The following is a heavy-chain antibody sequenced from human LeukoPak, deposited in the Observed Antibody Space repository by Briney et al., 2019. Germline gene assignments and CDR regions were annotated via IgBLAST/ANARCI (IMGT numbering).Heavy chain of an antibody. Sequence: GGSLRPSCAASGFTFSSYAMSWVRQAPGKGLEWVSAISGSGGSTYYADSVKGRFTISRDISRSTLYLQMNSLRAEDTAVYYCAGAHSSSWFVFWGRGTLVTVSS. CDR3: AGAHSSSWFVF. CDR1: GFTFSSYA. V-gene: IGHV3-23*01. CDR2: ISGSGGST. D-gene: IGHD6-13*01. J-gene: IGHJ5*01.